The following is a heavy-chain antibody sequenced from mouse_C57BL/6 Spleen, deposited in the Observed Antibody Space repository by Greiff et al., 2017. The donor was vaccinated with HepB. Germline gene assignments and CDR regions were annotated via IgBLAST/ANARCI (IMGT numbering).Heavy chain of an antibody. CDR1: GYTFTSYW. V-gene: IGHV1-55*01. J-gene: IGHJ4*01. D-gene: IGHD3-2*02. CDR3: ARWGGTAQAYYAMDY. Sequence: QVQLQQPGAELVKPGASVKMSCKASGYTFTSYWITWVKQRPGQGLEWIGDIYPGSGSTNYNEKFKSKATLTVDTSSSTADMQLSSLTSEDSAVYYCARWGGTAQAYYAMDYWGQGTSVTVSS. CDR2: IYPGSGST.